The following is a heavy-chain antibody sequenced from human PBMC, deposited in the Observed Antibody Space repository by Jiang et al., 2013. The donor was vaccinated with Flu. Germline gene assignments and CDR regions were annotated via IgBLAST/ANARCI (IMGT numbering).Heavy chain of an antibody. CDR1: GFIFSSYE. D-gene: IGHD7-27*01. V-gene: IGHV3-48*03. Sequence: VQLVESGGGLVQPGGSLRLSCAASGFIFSSYEMNWVRQAPGKGLEWVSYISKSDNTILYADSVKGRFTVSRDNARDSLSLQMDSLKVEDTAVYYCARETWGSFWYFDLWGRGTLVTVSS. CDR2: ISKSDNTI. J-gene: IGHJ2*01. CDR3: ARETWGSFWYFDL.